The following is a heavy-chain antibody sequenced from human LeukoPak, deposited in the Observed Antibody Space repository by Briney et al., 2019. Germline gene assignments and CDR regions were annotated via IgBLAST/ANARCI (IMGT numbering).Heavy chain of an antibody. D-gene: IGHD3-10*01. CDR1: GFTFSSFA. CDR2: ISGSGGST. CDR3: AKIAGMVRGVI. V-gene: IGHV3-23*01. Sequence: GGSLRLSCAASGFTFSSFAMSWVRQAPGKGLEWVSTISGSGGSTYYADSVKGRFTISRDNSKNTLYLQMNSLRAEDTAVYYCAKIAGMVRGVIWGQGTLVTVSS. J-gene: IGHJ4*02.